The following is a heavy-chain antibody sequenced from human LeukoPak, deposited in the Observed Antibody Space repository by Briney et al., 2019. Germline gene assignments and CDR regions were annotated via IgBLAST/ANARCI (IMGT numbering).Heavy chain of an antibody. D-gene: IGHD1-14*01. Sequence: PSETLSLTCTVSGASISSYYWSWIRQPAGKGLEWIGRIYTSGTTNYSPPLKSRVTMSVDTSKNQFSLKLSSVTAADTAVYYCARDSGRRTGFDYWGQGTLVTVSS. CDR1: GASISSYY. V-gene: IGHV4-4*07. J-gene: IGHJ4*02. CDR3: ARDSGRRTGFDY. CDR2: IYTSGTT.